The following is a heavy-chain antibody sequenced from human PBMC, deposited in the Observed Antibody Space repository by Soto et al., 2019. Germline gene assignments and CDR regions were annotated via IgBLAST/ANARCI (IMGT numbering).Heavy chain of an antibody. CDR1: GYAFINYA. V-gene: IGHV1-18*01. CDR3: SREGGNPGTSDY. CDR2: ISPSNENS. D-gene: IGHD3-16*01. Sequence: QVQLVQSGAEVKKPGTYVKVSCKASGYAFINYAVNWVRQAPGEGLEWMGWISPSNENSYAVKKFQDGATMSTETSSITHYMELRRLTSDHTAVYYCSREGGNPGTSDYWGQGTLVTVSS. J-gene: IGHJ4*02.